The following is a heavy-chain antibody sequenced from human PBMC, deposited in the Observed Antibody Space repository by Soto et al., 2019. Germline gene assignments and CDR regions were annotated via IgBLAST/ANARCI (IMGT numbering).Heavy chain of an antibody. D-gene: IGHD3-3*01. CDR3: AKDRVFDFWSDSYIDAFDM. V-gene: IGHV3-30*18. CDR1: GFTFSSYG. Sequence: GGSLRLSCVVSGFTFSSYGMHWVRQAPGKGLEWVAVTSYDGSKKLYADSVKGRFTISRDNSKNTLYLQMNSLRPEDTAVYFCAKDRVFDFWSDSYIDAFDMWGQGTMVTVSS. J-gene: IGHJ3*02. CDR2: TSYDGSKK.